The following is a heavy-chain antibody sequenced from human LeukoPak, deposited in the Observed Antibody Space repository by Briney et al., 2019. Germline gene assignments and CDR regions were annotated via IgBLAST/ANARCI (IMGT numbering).Heavy chain of an antibody. D-gene: IGHD3-22*01. CDR1: GGTFSSYA. J-gene: IGHJ4*02. V-gene: IGHV1-69*04. CDR2: IIPIFGIA. Sequence: SVKVSCKASGGTFSSYAISWVRQAPGQGLEWMGRIIPIFGIANYAQKFQGRVTITADKSTSTAYMELSSLRSEDTAVYYCARGGGYYSISFDYWGQGTLVTVSS. CDR3: ARGGGYYSISFDY.